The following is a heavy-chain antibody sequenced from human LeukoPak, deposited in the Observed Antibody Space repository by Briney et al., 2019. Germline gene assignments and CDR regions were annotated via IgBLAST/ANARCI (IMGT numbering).Heavy chain of an antibody. D-gene: IGHD4-17*01. CDR2: INGAEST. CDR3: AKGLVTTAADY. J-gene: IGHJ4*02. V-gene: IGHV3-23*01. Sequence: PGGSLRLSCAASGVTFSSYDMSWVRRAPGKGLEWVSTINGAESTYYADSVKGRFTISRDNSKKTLYLQMNSLRAEDTAVYYCAKGLVTTAADYWGRGTLVTVAS. CDR1: GVTFSSYD.